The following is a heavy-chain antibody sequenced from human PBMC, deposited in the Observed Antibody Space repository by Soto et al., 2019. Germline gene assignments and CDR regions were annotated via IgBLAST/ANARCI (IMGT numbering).Heavy chain of an antibody. V-gene: IGHV3-33*01. Sequence: GQLVQSGGGVVQPGRSLRLSCAASGFSFSNYGMHWVRQAPGKGLEWVAVIWYHGNSMYYADSVKGRFTISRDNSKNTLYLQMNSLRAEDTAVYYCARYNTGHSDYWGQGTLVTVSS. CDR3: ARYNTGHSDY. J-gene: IGHJ4*02. CDR1: GFSFSNYG. D-gene: IGHD1-20*01. CDR2: IWYHGNSM.